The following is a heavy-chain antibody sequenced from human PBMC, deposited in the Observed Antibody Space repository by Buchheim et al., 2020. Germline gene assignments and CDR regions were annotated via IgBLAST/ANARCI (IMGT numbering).Heavy chain of an antibody. J-gene: IGHJ2*01. V-gene: IGHV4-59*01. CDR2: VYHSGTT. D-gene: IGHD1-26*01. Sequence: QVQLQEWGPGLVKPSETLSLSCTVSGGSIRSNYWSWIRQPPGKGLEYLGQVYHSGTTNYNPSLKSQVSISLDTSKNQFSLELRSVTAADTAVYYCARDIEVVGATLYFDLWRRGT. CDR3: ARDIEVVGATLYFDL. CDR1: GGSIRSNY.